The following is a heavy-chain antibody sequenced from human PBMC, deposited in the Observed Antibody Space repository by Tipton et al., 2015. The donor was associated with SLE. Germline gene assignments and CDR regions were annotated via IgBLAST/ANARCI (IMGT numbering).Heavy chain of an antibody. Sequence: TLSLTCAVYGGSFSGYYWSWIRQPPGKGLEWIGEINHSGSTNYNPSLKSRVTISVDTSKNQFSLKLSSVTAADTAVYYCARDHYDSSGYYPYYWGQGTLVTVSS. CDR3: ARDHYDSSGYYPYY. D-gene: IGHD3-22*01. CDR2: INHSGST. CDR1: GGSFSGYY. V-gene: IGHV4-34*01. J-gene: IGHJ4*02.